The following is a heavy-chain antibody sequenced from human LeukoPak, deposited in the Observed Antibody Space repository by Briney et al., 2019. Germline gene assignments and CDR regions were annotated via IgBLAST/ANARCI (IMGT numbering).Heavy chain of an antibody. CDR1: GFTFSGYA. V-gene: IGHV3-23*01. CDR3: AKANWGRSLFDY. J-gene: IGHJ4*02. CDR2: ISGSGGST. Sequence: GGSLRLSCAASGFTFSGYAMSWVRQAPGKGLEWVSAISGSGGSTYYADSVKGRFTISRDNSKNTLYLQMNSLRAEDTAVYYCAKANWGRSLFDYWGQGTLVTVSS. D-gene: IGHD7-27*01.